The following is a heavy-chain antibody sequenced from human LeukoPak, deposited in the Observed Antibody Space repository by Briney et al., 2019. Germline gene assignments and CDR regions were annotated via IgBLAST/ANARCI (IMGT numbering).Heavy chain of an antibody. CDR2: INGRGSST. CDR1: GFTFSNYA. Sequence: GGSLRLSCAASGFTFSNYAMSCVRQAPGKGLEWVSSINGRGSSTSYADSVKGRFTISRDNSKNTLYLQMNSLKGDDTAVYYCAKDSAFYYIDVWGKGTTVIISS. CDR3: AKDSAFYYIDV. J-gene: IGHJ6*03. V-gene: IGHV3-23*01. D-gene: IGHD3-10*01.